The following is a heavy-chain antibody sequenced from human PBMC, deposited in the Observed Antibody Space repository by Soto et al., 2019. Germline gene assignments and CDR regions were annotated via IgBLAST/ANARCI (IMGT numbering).Heavy chain of an antibody. CDR3: ATGDYVFDYYYGMDV. CDR2: FDPEDGET. D-gene: IGHD4-17*01. Sequence: ASVKVSFTVSGYTLTELSMHWVRQALGKGLEWMGGFDPEDGETIYAQKFQGRVTMTEDTSTDTAYMELSSLRSEDTAVYYCATGDYVFDYYYGMDVWGQGTTVTVSS. CDR1: GYTLTELS. V-gene: IGHV1-24*01. J-gene: IGHJ6*02.